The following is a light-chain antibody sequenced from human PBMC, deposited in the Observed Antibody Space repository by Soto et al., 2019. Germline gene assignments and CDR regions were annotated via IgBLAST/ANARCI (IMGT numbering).Light chain of an antibody. CDR2: DAS. CDR1: QSIGYY. CDR3: QQRGNWPPTWT. V-gene: IGKV3-11*01. Sequence: EIVLTQSPATLSLSPGERATLSCRASQSIGYYLAWYQEKPGQAPSLLIYDASIRATGIPARFSGSWSGTDFTRTINGLEPEDSAVYYCQQRGNWPPTWTFGQGTKVDIK. J-gene: IGKJ1*01.